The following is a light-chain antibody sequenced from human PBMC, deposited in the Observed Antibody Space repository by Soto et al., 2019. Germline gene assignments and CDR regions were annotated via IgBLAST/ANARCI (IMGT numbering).Light chain of an antibody. CDR2: DVS. V-gene: IGLV2-14*03. CDR3: SSYTSTSTLYV. CDR1: SSDIGGYNY. J-gene: IGLJ1*01. Sequence: QSALTQPASVSGSPGQSITISCTGTSSDIGGYNYVSWYQQLPGKVPKLIIYDVSNRPSGVSDRFSGSKSGNAASLTISGLQAEDEADCYCSSYTSTSTLYVFGTGTKVTVL.